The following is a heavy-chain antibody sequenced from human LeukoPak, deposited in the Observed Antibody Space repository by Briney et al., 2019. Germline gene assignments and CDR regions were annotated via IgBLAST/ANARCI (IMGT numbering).Heavy chain of an antibody. CDR1: GGSISSYY. D-gene: IGHD3-9*01. J-gene: IGHJ4*02. Sequence: PSETLSLTCTVSGGSISSYYWSWIRQPPGKGLEWIGYIYYSGSTNYNPSLKSRVTISVDTSKNQFSLKLSSVTAADTAVYYCARSLRRGYFDWLGIDYWGQGTLVTVSS. V-gene: IGHV4-59*01. CDR2: IYYSGST. CDR3: ARSLRRGYFDWLGIDY.